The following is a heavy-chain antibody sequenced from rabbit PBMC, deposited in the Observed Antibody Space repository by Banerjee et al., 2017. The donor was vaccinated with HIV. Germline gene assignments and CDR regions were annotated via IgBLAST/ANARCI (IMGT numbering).Heavy chain of an antibody. V-gene: IGHV1S40*01. CDR2: IYTGSSGNT. CDR1: GFSFSSGYD. Sequence: QQLVESGGGLVKPGASLTLTCTASGFSFSSGYDMCWVRQAPGKGLEWIAYIYTGSSGNTYYASWVNGRFTISDHNAQNTLYLQMTSLTAADAATYFCARGDGAYAGYDGLWGPGTLVTVS. D-gene: IGHD7-1*01. CDR3: ARGDGAYAGYDGL. J-gene: IGHJ4*01.